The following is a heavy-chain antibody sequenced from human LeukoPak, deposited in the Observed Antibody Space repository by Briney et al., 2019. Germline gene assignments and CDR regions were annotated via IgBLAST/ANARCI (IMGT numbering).Heavy chain of an antibody. CDR2: ICAYNGNT. CDR1: VYTFTSYG. CDR3: ARGRDYYDSSGYYETPFDY. Sequence: GASVTVSCKSSVYTFTSYGIGWVRQARGQGLAWMGWICAYNGNTNNAQKLQGRVTMTTDTSTSTAYMEMRSLRSDDTAVYYCARGRDYYDSSGYYETPFDYWGQGTLVTVSS. J-gene: IGHJ4*02. V-gene: IGHV1-18*01. D-gene: IGHD3-22*01.